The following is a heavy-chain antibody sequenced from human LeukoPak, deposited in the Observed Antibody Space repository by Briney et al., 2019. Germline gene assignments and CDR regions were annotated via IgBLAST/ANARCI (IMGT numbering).Heavy chain of an antibody. CDR3: TTVGGYSYGYYYYYGMDV. V-gene: IGHV3-15*01. Sequence: PGGSLRLSCAASGFTFSNAWMSWVRQAPGTGLEWVGRIKSKTDGGTTDYAAPVKGRFTISRDDSKNTLYLQMNSLKTEDTAVYYCTTVGGYSYGYYYYYGMDVWGQGTTVTVSS. D-gene: IGHD5-18*01. J-gene: IGHJ6*02. CDR2: IKSKTDGGTT. CDR1: GFTFSNAW.